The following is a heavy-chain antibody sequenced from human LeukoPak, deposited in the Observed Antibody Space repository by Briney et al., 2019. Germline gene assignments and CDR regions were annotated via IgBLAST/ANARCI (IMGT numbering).Heavy chain of an antibody. CDR2: IKGDGTQR. CDR1: GFSISDYW. J-gene: IGHJ6*04. V-gene: IGHV3-74*01. Sequence: GGSLRLSCVASGFSISDYWMHWVRQAPGKGLVYVSHIKGDGTQRGYADSVKGRFTISRENAKNTLYLQMNSLRAEDTAVYFCSGDWRNYGQDVWGKGTTVTVSS. CDR3: SGDWRNYGQDV.